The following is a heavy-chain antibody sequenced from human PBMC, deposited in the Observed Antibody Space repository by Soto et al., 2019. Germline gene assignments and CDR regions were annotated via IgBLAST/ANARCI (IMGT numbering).Heavy chain of an antibody. CDR1: GESISSADFY. Sequence: SETLSLTCTVSGESISSADFYWSWIRQHPGKGLEWLGYMRHSGSTFYNPSLRSRLNISVDTSRTQFSLRLNSVTAADTAVYYCARSAFPSGYVRVGPWGPGALVTVSS. CDR3: ARSAFPSGYVRVGP. J-gene: IGHJ5*02. CDR2: MRHSGST. V-gene: IGHV4-31*03. D-gene: IGHD3-22*01.